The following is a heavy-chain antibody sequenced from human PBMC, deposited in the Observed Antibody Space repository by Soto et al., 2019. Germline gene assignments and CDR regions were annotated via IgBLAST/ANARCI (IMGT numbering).Heavy chain of an antibody. V-gene: IGHV4-59*01. CDR2: IYYSGST. Sequence: SETLSLTCTVSGGSISSYYWSWIRQPPGKGLEWIGYIYYSGSTNYNPSLKSRVTISVDTSKNQFSLKLSSVTAADTAVYYCARDRPGGAYYGSGSYYTAGWFDPWGQGTLVTVSS. CDR3: ARDRPGGAYYGSGSYYTAGWFDP. J-gene: IGHJ5*02. CDR1: GGSISSYY. D-gene: IGHD3-10*01.